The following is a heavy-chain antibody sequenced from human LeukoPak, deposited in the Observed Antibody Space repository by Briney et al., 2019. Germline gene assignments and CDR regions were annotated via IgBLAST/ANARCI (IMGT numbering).Heavy chain of an antibody. CDR3: ASSTIFGVVANWFDP. Sequence: SETLSLTCTVSGGSISSSSYYWGWIRQPPGKGLEWIGSIYYSGSTYYNPSLKSRVTISVDTSKNQFSLKLSSVTAADTAVYYCASSTIFGVVANWFDPWGQGTLVTVSS. V-gene: IGHV4-39*07. J-gene: IGHJ5*02. CDR1: GGSISSSSYY. D-gene: IGHD3-3*01. CDR2: IYYSGST.